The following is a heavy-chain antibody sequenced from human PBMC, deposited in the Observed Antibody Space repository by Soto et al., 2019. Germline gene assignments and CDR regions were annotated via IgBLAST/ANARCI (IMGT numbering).Heavy chain of an antibody. CDR2: ISGYNGNR. J-gene: IGHJ6*02. V-gene: IGHV1-18*01. Sequence: QVQLVQSRGEVKKPGASVKVSCKTSGYSFTTYGISWVRQAPGQGLEWMGWISGYNGNRNYAQNLQGRVTMTTDTSXRTAYMELRSRISDDTAVYYCAREGPAPSYYYCMDVWGQGSTVTVSS. CDR1: GYSFTTYG. CDR3: AREGPAPSYYYCMDV.